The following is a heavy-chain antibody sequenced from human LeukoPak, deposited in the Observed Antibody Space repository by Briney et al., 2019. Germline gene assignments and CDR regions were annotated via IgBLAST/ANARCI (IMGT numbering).Heavy chain of an antibody. V-gene: IGHV4-4*07. CDR2: IYTSGTT. J-gene: IGHJ6*02. D-gene: IGHD3-22*01. CDR1: GVSISTYF. Sequence: PSETLSLTCTVSGVSISTYFWSWIRQPVGKGLEWIGRIYTSGTTNYNPSLKSRVIMSVDTSKNQFSLKLSSVTAAGSAVYYCARDRVDSSGYYYYYGMDVWGQGTTVTVSS. CDR3: ARDRVDSSGYYYYYGMDV.